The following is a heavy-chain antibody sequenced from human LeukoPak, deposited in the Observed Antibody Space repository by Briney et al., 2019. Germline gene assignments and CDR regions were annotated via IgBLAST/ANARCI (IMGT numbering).Heavy chain of an antibody. V-gene: IGHV4-59*01. CDR1: GGSISSYY. CDR3: ARQLGMMEPRRYFDL. Sequence: SETLSLTCTVPGGSISSYYWSWIRQPPGKGLEWIGYIYYSGSTKYNPSLRSRVTISVDTSKNQFSLRLSSVTAADTAVYYCARQLGMMEPRRYFDLWGRGTLVTVSS. CDR2: IYYSGST. D-gene: IGHD1-14*01. J-gene: IGHJ2*01.